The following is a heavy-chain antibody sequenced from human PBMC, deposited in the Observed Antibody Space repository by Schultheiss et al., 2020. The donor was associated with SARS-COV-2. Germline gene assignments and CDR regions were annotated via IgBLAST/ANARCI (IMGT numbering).Heavy chain of an antibody. CDR3: AGGGFVGGDKYYYTAMDV. D-gene: IGHD2-21*02. Sequence: SQTLSLTCTVSGGSISSGGYYWSWIRQHPGKGLEWIGYIYYSGSTYYNPSLKSRIIISVDTSKNQFSLKLSSVTAADTATYFCAGGGFVGGDKYYYTAMDVWGEGTTVTVSS. CDR1: GGSISSGGYY. CDR2: IYYSGST. V-gene: IGHV4-31*03. J-gene: IGHJ6*04.